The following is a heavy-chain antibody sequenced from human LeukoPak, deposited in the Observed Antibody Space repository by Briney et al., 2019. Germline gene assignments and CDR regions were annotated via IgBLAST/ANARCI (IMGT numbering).Heavy chain of an antibody. CDR1: GFTFSSYS. CDR3: ARESEAAFDI. Sequence: GGSLRLSCAASGFTFSSYSMNWVRQAPGKGLEWVSSISSSSSYIYYADSVKGRFTISRDNAKTSLYLQMNSLRAEDTAVYYCARESEAAFDIWGQGTMVTVSS. V-gene: IGHV3-21*01. CDR2: ISSSSSYI. J-gene: IGHJ3*02.